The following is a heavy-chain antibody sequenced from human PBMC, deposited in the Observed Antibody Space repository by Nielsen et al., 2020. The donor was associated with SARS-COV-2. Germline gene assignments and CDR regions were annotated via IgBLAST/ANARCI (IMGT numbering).Heavy chain of an antibody. V-gene: IGHV4-61*08. Sequence: SETLSLTCTVSGGSISSGGYYWSWIRQHPGKGLEWIGYIYYSGSTYYNPSLKSRVTISVDTSKNQFSLKLSSVTAADTAVYYCARANFPELERHYYYYYMDVWGKGTTVTVSS. CDR2: IYYSGST. CDR1: GGSISSGGYY. CDR3: ARANFPELERHYYYYYMDV. J-gene: IGHJ6*03. D-gene: IGHD1-1*01.